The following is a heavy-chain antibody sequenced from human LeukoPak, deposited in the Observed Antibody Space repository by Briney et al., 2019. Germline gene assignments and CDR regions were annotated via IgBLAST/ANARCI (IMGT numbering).Heavy chain of an antibody. CDR3: ARDGRPKGFPGLDY. D-gene: IGHD1-1*01. CDR2: IYSGGST. CDR1: GFTVSSNY. Sequence: GGSLRLSCAASGFTVSSNYMSWVRQAPGKGLEWVSVIYSGGSTYYADSVKGRFTISRDSSKNTLYLQMNTLRAEDTAVYYCARDGRPKGFPGLDYWGQETLVTVSS. J-gene: IGHJ4*02. V-gene: IGHV3-53*01.